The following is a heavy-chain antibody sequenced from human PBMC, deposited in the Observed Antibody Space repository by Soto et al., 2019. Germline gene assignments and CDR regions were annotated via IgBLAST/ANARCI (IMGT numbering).Heavy chain of an antibody. CDR3: AAPPNRDAYNYGY. Sequence: SVKVSCKTSGLTFATSAVQWVRQARGQRLEWIGWIVVGSGSTKYAQQFQERVTITRDMSTSTAYMELSSLRSEDTAVYYCAAPPNRDAYNYGYWGQGTLVTVSS. CDR1: GLTFATSA. CDR2: IVVGSGST. V-gene: IGHV1-58*01. J-gene: IGHJ4*02. D-gene: IGHD5-12*01.